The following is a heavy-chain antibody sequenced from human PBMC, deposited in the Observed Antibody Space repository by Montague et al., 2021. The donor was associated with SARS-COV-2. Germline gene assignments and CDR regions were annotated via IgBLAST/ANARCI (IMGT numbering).Heavy chain of an antibody. CDR1: GTSIRSGGYY. J-gene: IGHJ4*02. CDR2: IFHTGRA. D-gene: IGHD2/OR15-2a*01. V-gene: IGHV4-31*03. Sequence: TLSLTCTVSGTSIRSGGYYWTWIRQHPGKGLEWTGYIFHTGRAYYXPSLETRVNISVDTSNNLFSLRLSSVTAADTAMYFCARVRLFYYLDYWGQGTLVTVSS. CDR3: ARVRLFYYLDY.